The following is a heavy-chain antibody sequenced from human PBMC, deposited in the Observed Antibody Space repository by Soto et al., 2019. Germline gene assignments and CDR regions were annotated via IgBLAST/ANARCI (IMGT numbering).Heavy chain of an antibody. D-gene: IGHD3-16*01. CDR3: ARESYVWGSYPTNTPHYFDY. Sequence: PGGSLRLSCAASGFTFSSYAMHWVRQAPGKGLEWVAVISYDGSNKYYADSVKGRFTLSRDNSKNTLYLQMNSLRAEDTAVYYCARESYVWGSYPTNTPHYFDYWGQGTLVTVSS. J-gene: IGHJ4*02. CDR1: GFTFSSYA. CDR2: ISYDGSNK. V-gene: IGHV3-30-3*01.